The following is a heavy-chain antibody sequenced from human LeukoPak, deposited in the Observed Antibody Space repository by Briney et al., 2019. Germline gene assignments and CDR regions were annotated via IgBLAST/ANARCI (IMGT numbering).Heavy chain of an antibody. CDR1: GGSISSSSYY. CDR2: IYYSGST. Sequence: NPSETLSLTCTVSGGSISSSSYYWGWIRRPPGKGLEWIGSIYYSGSTYYNPSLKSRVTISVDTSKNQFSLKLSSVTAADTAVYYCARQPPGGYSYGWSLPPYCFDYWGQGTLVTVSS. J-gene: IGHJ4*02. CDR3: ARQPPGGYSYGWSLPPYCFDY. D-gene: IGHD5-18*01. V-gene: IGHV4-39*01.